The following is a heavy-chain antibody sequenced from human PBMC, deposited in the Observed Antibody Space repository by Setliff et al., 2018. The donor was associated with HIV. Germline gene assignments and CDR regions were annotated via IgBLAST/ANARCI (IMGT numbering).Heavy chain of an antibody. J-gene: IGHJ4*02. CDR2: FMYTDIHYVNYLN. CDR1: GASFVGDNH. V-gene: IGHV4-30-4*01. D-gene: IGHD6-19*01. Sequence: SETLSLTCAVSGASFVGDNHWSWIRKTPERGLEWIAYFMYTDIHYVNYLNYRNPSLASRLSISVDKSKNQFSLNLSSVTAADTAVYYCARAKSDWYNVRPYYFDLGGQGTPGTV. CDR3: ARAKSDWYNVRPYYFDL.